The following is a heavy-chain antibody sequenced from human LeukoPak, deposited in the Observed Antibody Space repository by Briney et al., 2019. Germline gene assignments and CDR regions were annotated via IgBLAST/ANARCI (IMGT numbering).Heavy chain of an antibody. J-gene: IGHJ4*02. V-gene: IGHV3-23*01. CDR2: ISGSGGSI. CDR1: GFTFSSYA. Sequence: PGGSLRLSCAAPGFTFSSYAMSWVRQAPGKGLEWVSTISGSGGSIYYADSVKGRFTISRDNAKNSLYLQMNSLRAEDTAVYYCARRNYYGSGSYIDYWGQGTLVTVSS. D-gene: IGHD3-10*01. CDR3: ARRNYYGSGSYIDY.